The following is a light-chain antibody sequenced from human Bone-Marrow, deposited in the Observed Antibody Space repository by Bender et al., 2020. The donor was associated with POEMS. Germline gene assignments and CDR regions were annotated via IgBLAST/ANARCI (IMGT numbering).Light chain of an antibody. Sequence: QSALTQPASVSGSPGQSITISCTGSNNDVGGHNLVSWYQHHPGKGPKLMIFEDIQRPSGISNRFSGSKSGNTASLTISGLRAEDEADYFCCSYAGDTTWVFGSGTKVTVL. CDR3: CSYAGDTTWV. V-gene: IGLV2-23*01. CDR2: EDI. CDR1: NNDVGGHNL. J-gene: IGLJ1*01.